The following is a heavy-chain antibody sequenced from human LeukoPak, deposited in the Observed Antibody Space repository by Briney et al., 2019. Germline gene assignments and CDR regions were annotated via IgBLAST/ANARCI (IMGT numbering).Heavy chain of an antibody. CDR1: GITFSSYA. Sequence: GGSLRLSCAASGITFSSYAISWVRQAPGKGLEWVSAISGSGGGRYYADSVKGRFTISRDNSKNTLYLQMSSLRAEDTAIYYCAKDLEAMIRYYFDYWGQGTLVTVSS. V-gene: IGHV3-23*01. D-gene: IGHD3-22*01. CDR3: AKDLEAMIRYYFDY. CDR2: ISGSGGGR. J-gene: IGHJ4*02.